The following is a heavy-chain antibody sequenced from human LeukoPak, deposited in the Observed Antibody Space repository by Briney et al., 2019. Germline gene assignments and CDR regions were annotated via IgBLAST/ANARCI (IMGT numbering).Heavy chain of an antibody. V-gene: IGHV3-21*01. J-gene: IGHJ6*03. CDR2: ITSSSSYI. Sequence: GGSLRLSCAASGFTFSSYSMNWVRQAPGKGLEWVSSITSSSSYIYYADSVKGRFTISRDNAKNSLYLQMNSLRAEDTAVYYCARDTGSSSSFPYYMDVWGKGTTVTVSS. CDR1: GFTFSSYS. D-gene: IGHD6-6*01. CDR3: ARDTGSSSSFPYYMDV.